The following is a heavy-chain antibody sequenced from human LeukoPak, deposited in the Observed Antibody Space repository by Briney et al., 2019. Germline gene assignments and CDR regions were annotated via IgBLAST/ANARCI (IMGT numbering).Heavy chain of an antibody. J-gene: IGHJ4*02. CDR1: GFTFSSYG. Sequence: PGRSLRLSCAASGFTFSSYGMHWVRRAPGKGLEWVAVIWYDGSNKYYADSVKGRFTISRDNSRNTLYLQTNSLRAEDTAVYYCAKDKGAVTGTFDYWGQGTLVTVSS. D-gene: IGHD1-14*01. V-gene: IGHV3-33*03. CDR3: AKDKGAVTGTFDY. CDR2: IWYDGSNK.